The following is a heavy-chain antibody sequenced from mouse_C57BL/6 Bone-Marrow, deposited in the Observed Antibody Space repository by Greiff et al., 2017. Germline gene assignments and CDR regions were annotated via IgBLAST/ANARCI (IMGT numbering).Heavy chain of an antibody. V-gene: IGHV1-50*01. J-gene: IGHJ3*01. Sequence: VQLQQSGAELVKPGASVKLSCKASGYTFTSYWMQWVKQRPGQGLEWIGEIDPSDSYTNYNQKFKGKATLTVDTSSSTAYMQLSSLTSEDSAVYYCARSDYDAYWGQGTLVTVSA. CDR2: IDPSDSYT. CDR1: GYTFTSYW. CDR3: ARSDYDAY. D-gene: IGHD2-4*01.